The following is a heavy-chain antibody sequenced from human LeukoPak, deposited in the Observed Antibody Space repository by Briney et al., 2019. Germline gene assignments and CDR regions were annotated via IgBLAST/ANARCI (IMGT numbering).Heavy chain of an antibody. J-gene: IGHJ4*02. CDR2: IIPILGIA. D-gene: IGHD3-9*01. V-gene: IGHV1-69*02. CDR1: GGTFGSYT. CDR3: ARSRNYDILTGYSYYFDY. Sequence: SVKVSCKASGGTFGSYTISWVRQAPGQGLEWMGRIIPILGIANYAQKFQGRVTITADKSTSTAYMELSSLRSEDTAVYYCARSRNYDILTGYSYYFDYWGQGTLVTVSS.